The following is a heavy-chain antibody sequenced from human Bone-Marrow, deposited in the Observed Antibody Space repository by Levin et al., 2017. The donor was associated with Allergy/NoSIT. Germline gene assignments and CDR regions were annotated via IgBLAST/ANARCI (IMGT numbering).Heavy chain of an antibody. V-gene: IGHV4-34*01. CDR3: ARVQGGLRWLGYGLDV. Sequence: SETLSLTCGLYGVSFTGYYWSWIRQTPGKGLEWIGQINHSADTKYNPSLTSRVTISVDMSKNQFSLQLTSVTAADTAVYYCARVQGGLRWLGYGLDVWGPGTTVTVSS. CDR1: GVSFTGYY. D-gene: IGHD4-23*01. CDR2: INHSADT. J-gene: IGHJ6*02.